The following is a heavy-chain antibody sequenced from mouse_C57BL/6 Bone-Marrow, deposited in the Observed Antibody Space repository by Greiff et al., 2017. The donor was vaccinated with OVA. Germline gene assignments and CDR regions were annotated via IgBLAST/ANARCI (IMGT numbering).Heavy chain of an antibody. CDR3: ARQVSHWDWYFDV. V-gene: IGHV5-15*01. Sequence: VQLKESGGGLVQPGGSLKLSCAASGFTFSDYGMAWVRQAPRKGPEWVAFISNLAYSIYYADTVTGRFTISRENAKNTLYLEMSSLRSEDTAMYYCARQVSHWDWYFDVWGTGTTVTVSS. D-gene: IGHD4-1*01. CDR2: ISNLAYSI. CDR1: GFTFSDYG. J-gene: IGHJ1*03.